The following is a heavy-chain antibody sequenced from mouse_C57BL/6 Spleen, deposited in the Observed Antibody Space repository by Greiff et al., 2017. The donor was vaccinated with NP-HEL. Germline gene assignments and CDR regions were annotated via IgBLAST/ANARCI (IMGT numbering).Heavy chain of an antibody. D-gene: IGHD2-5*01. CDR3: ARDYSNYEYYFDY. CDR2: ISSGSSTI. J-gene: IGHJ2*01. V-gene: IGHV5-17*01. Sequence: DVQLQESGGGLVKPGGSLKLSCAASGFTFSDYGMHWVRQAPEKGLEWVAYISSGSSTIYYADTVKGRFTISRDNAKNTLFLQMTSLRSEDTAMYYCARDYSNYEYYFDYWGQGTTLTVSS. CDR1: GFTFSDYG.